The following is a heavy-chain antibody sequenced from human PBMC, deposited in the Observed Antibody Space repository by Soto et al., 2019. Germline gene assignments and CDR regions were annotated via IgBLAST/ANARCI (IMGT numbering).Heavy chain of an antibody. CDR1: GYPFPSSD. CDR2: MNPIIGKT. CDR3: ARAGCTHGICCLEAWFDS. Sequence: ASVKVSCKAPGYPFPSSDINWVRQATGQGLEWMGWMNPIIGKTGYAQKFQGRVTITRNASTSTAYMELSSLRSEDTAVYYCARAGCTHGICCLEAWFDSCGQGLLVTVS. D-gene: IGHD2-8*01. V-gene: IGHV1-8*01. J-gene: IGHJ5*01.